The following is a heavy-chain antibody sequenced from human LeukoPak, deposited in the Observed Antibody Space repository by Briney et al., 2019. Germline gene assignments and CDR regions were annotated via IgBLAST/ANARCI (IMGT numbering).Heavy chain of an antibody. D-gene: IGHD1-7*01. V-gene: IGHV3-30*02. CDR1: GFTFSTYG. CDR2: IRFDGSHI. CDR3: ARDRLSGTTEFFDY. J-gene: IGHJ4*02. Sequence: GGSLRLSCAASGFTFSTYGIHWVRQAPGKGLEWVAFIRFDGSHIYYADSVRGRFTISRDTSNNTVYLQMNSLRPEDTSIYYCARDRLSGTTEFFDYWGQGTLVIVSS.